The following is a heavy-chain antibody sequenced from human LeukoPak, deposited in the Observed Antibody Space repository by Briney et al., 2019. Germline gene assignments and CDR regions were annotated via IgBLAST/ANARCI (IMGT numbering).Heavy chain of an antibody. J-gene: IGHJ6*03. V-gene: IGHV4-59*01. CDR2: ISYSGST. Sequence: SETLSLTCSVSGDSISSYYWSWIRHPPGKRLEWIAYISYSGSTNYNPSLKSRVTISVDTSRSQFSLRLSSVSAADAAVYYCAKARRSYSSGRQGFYYYKDAWGKGTTVSVSS. CDR3: AKARRSYSSGRQGFYYYKDA. CDR1: GDSISSYY. D-gene: IGHD6-19*01.